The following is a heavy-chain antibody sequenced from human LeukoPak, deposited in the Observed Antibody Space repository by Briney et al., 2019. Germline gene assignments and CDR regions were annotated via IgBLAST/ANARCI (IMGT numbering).Heavy chain of an antibody. V-gene: IGHV4-39*07. CDR1: GGSISSYY. CDR2: IYHSGST. Sequence: SETLSLTCTVSGGSISSYYWGWIRQPPGKGLEWIGSIYHSGSTYYNPSLKSRVTISVDTSKNQFSLKLSSVTAADTAVYYCARGVQSKYYFDYWGQGTLVTVSS. CDR3: ARGVQSKYYFDY. J-gene: IGHJ4*02.